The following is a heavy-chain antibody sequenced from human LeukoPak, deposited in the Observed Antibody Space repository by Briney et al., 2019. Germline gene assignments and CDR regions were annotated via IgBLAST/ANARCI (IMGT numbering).Heavy chain of an antibody. J-gene: IGHJ4*02. Sequence: PGGSLRLSCAASGFIVSSKYMSWVRQAPGKGLEWVSVIYSGGSTYYAASVEGRLTISRDNSKNTVYLQMNNLRVDDTAVYYCARAGPIDYWGQGILVTVSS. CDR2: IYSGGST. CDR3: ARAGPIDY. V-gene: IGHV3-53*01. CDR1: GFIVSSKY.